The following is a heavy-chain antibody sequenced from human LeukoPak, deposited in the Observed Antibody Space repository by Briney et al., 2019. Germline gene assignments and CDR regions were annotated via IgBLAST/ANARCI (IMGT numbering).Heavy chain of an antibody. D-gene: IGHD2-15*01. CDR2: IYHTGYT. J-gene: IGHJ4*02. CDR1: GGSISSGGYS. CDR3: ARRYCSGGSCYSSFDY. Sequence: PSETLSLTCAVSGGSISSGGYSWSWIRQPPGKGLEWIGYIYHTGYTYYNPSLKSRVTISVDTSKNQFSLKLSSVTAADTAVYYCARRYCSGGSCYSSFDYWGQGTLVTVSS. V-gene: IGHV4-30-2*01.